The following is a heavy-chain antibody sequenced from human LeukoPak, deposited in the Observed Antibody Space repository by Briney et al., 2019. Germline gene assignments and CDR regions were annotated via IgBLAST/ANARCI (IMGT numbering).Heavy chain of an antibody. CDR1: GYTFTSYY. CDR2: INPSGGST. D-gene: IGHD6-19*01. CDR3: ARVGYSSGWRGYYFDY. V-gene: IGHV1-46*01. J-gene: IGHJ4*02. Sequence: ASVKVSCKASGYTFTSYYMHWVRQAPGQGLEWMGIINPSGGSTSYAQKFQGWVTMTRDTSISTAYMELSRLRSDDTAVYYCARVGYSSGWRGYYFDYWGQGTLVTVSS.